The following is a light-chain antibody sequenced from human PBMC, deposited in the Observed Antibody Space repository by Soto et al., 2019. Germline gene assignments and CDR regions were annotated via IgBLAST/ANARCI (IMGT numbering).Light chain of an antibody. V-gene: IGKV3-20*01. Sequence: SVLTQSRGTLSLSPGERATLSXRASPSVSSRYLAWYQHKPRQAPRXXXACXSSRATGSPDRLSGSGSATDFTLTISRLEPADFAVYYCQQYGSPPWTFGQGTMVDIK. CDR1: PSVSSRY. CDR3: QQYGSPPWT. J-gene: IGKJ1*01. CDR2: CXS.